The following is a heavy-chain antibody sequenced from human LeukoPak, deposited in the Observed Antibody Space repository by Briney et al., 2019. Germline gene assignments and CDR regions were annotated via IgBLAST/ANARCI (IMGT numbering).Heavy chain of an antibody. D-gene: IGHD3-10*01. V-gene: IGHV3-23*01. J-gene: IGHJ4*02. CDR2: ISDTGATT. CDR1: GFTFSSFG. CDR3: ARGEYGSGSYHIDY. Sequence: PGGTLRLSCAASGFTFSSFGMSWVRQAPGKGLEWVSVISDTGATTFYADSVKGRFTISRDNAKNSLYLQMNSLRAEDTAVYYCARGEYGSGSYHIDYWGQGTLVTVSS.